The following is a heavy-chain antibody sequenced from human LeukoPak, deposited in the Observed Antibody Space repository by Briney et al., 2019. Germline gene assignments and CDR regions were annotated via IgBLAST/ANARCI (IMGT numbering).Heavy chain of an antibody. Sequence: SETLSLTCTVSGGSISSYYWSWIRQPPGKGLEWIGYIYYSGSTNYNPSLKSRVTISVDTSKNQFSLKLSSVTAADTAVYYCARDNSILDAFDIWGQGTMVTVSS. CDR2: IYYSGST. D-gene: IGHD4-11*01. J-gene: IGHJ3*02. CDR1: GGSISSYY. CDR3: ARDNSILDAFDI. V-gene: IGHV4-59*01.